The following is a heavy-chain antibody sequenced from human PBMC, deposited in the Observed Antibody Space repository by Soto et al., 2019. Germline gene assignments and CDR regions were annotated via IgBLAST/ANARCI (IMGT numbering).Heavy chain of an antibody. CDR2: INHSGST. Sequence: PSETLSLTCAVYGGSFSGYYWSWIRQPPGKGLEWIGEINHSGSTNYNPSLKSRVTISVDTSKNQFSLKLSSVTAADTAVYYCARGGQQLVYDYWGQGTLVTVSS. CDR3: ARGGQQLVYDY. CDR1: GGSFSGYY. J-gene: IGHJ4*02. V-gene: IGHV4-34*01. D-gene: IGHD6-13*01.